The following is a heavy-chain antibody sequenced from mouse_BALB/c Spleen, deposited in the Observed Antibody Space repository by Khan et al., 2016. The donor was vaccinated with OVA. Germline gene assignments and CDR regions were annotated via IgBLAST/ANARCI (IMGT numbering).Heavy chain of an antibody. CDR3: ARGSTTSYWCFGV. D-gene: IGHD2-14*01. CDR1: GYSFTSYW. Sequence: QVQLQQPGTELVRPGASVKLSCKASGYSFTSYWMNWVKQRPGQGLEWIGMIHPSGSEITLNQKFKDRATLTVDKSSSTAYMQLSSLTSEDSAVYYGARGSTTSYWCFGVWGAGTTVTVSA. J-gene: IGHJ1*01. CDR2: IHPSGSEI. V-gene: IGHV1-61*01.